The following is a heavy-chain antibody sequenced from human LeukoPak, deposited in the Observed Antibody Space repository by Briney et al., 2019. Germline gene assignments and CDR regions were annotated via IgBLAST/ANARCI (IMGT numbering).Heavy chain of an antibody. J-gene: IGHJ3*02. CDR1: GFTFSSYA. CDR3: ARDRGTRDAFDI. V-gene: IGHV3-30-3*01. Sequence: GRSLRLSCAASGFTFSSYAMHWVRQAPGKGLEWVAVISYDGSNKYYADSVKGRFTISRDNSKNTLYLQMNSLRAEDTAVYYCARDRGTRDAFDIWGQGTMVTVSS. CDR2: ISYDGSNK.